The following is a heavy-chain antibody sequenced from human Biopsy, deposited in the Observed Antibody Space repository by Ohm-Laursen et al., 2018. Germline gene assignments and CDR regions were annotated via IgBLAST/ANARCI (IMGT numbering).Heavy chain of an antibody. D-gene: IGHD1/OR15-1a*01. CDR1: GGSTRDHY. CDR2: ILSMGGT. CDR3: ARGGGYNWNNGWFDP. Sequence: GTLSLTCSVSGGSTRDHYWNWIRQSPGKGLEWIGYILSMGGTKYNPSLKSRVTISEGMSRNRVSMSLNSVTAADTAVYYCARGGGYNWNNGWFDPWGQGTLVTVSS. J-gene: IGHJ5*02. V-gene: IGHV4-59*11.